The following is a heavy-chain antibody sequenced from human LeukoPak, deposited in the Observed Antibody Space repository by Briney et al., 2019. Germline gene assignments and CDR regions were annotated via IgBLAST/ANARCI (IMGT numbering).Heavy chain of an antibody. D-gene: IGHD5-24*01. V-gene: IGHV1-2*02. CDR2: INPNSGGT. J-gene: IGHJ4*02. Sequence: ASVKVSCKASGYTFTGYYMHWVRQAPGQGLEWMGWINPNSGGTNYAQNFQGRVTLTRDTSISTAYMELRSLTSDDTALYYCANRRDGYNFALYYWGQGTLVTVSS. CDR3: ANRRDGYNFALYY. CDR1: GYTFTGYY.